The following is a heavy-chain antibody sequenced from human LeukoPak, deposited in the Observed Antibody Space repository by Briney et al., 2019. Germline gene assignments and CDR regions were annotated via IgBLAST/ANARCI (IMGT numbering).Heavy chain of an antibody. CDR2: ISAYNGNT. Sequence: GASVKVSCKTSGYTCKNYVISWVRQAPGQGLEWMGWISAYNGNTNYAQKLQGRVTMTTDTSTSTAYMELRSLRSDDTAVYYCARAITMVRGVPYYYYYMDVWGKGTTVTISS. CDR3: ARAITMVRGVPYYYYYMDV. D-gene: IGHD3-10*01. CDR1: GYTCKNYV. J-gene: IGHJ6*03. V-gene: IGHV1-18*01.